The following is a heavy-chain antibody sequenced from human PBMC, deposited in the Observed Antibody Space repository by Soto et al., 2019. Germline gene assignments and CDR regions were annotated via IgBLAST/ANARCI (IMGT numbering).Heavy chain of an antibody. CDR1: GYNFNSYT. CDR3: ARVVGATGPGFDP. J-gene: IGHJ5*02. D-gene: IGHD1-26*01. Sequence: QVQLVQSGAEVKKPGASVKVSCKASGYNFNSYTISWVRQAPGQGLEWMGRISAYNGNTNYAQKLQGRVTMTTETCTSTAYMELRRLRSDDTAVYNCARVVGATGPGFDPWGEGTLVTVSS. V-gene: IGHV1-18*01. CDR2: ISAYNGNT.